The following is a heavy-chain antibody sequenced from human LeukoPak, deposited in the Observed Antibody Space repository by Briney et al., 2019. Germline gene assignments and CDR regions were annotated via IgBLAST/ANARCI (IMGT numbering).Heavy chain of an antibody. CDR3: AKGSGYYGSNAEYYFDY. J-gene: IGHJ4*02. Sequence: GGSLRLSCAASGFTFSSYGMSWVRQAPGKGLEWVSDIVGSGGNTFYANSVKGRFTISRDNSKNTLYLQMSSLRAEDSALYYCAKGSGYYGSNAEYYFDYWGQGTLVTVSS. CDR2: IVGSGGNT. V-gene: IGHV3-23*01. CDR1: GFTFSSYG. D-gene: IGHD4-23*01.